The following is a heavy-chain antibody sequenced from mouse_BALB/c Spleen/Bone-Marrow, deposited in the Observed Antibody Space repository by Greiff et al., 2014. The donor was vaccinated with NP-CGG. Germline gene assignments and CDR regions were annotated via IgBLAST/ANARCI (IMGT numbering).Heavy chain of an antibody. CDR3: TRDRGVQGYAMDY. J-gene: IGHJ4*01. D-gene: IGHD2-14*01. CDR1: GFTFSDLY. V-gene: IGHV5-4*02. Sequence: EVNVVESGGGLVKPGGSPKLSCAASGFTFSDLYMYWVRQTPEKRLEWVATISDGGSYIYYPDSVKGRFTISRDDAKNNLYLQMSSLKSEDTAMYYCTRDRGVQGYAMDYWGQGTSVTVSS. CDR2: ISDGGSYI.